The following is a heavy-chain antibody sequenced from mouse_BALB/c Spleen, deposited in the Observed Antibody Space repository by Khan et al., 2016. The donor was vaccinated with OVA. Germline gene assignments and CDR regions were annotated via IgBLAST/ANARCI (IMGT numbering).Heavy chain of an antibody. CDR2: IWGGESK. CDR3: AKDPPYYAMDY. Sequence: QVQLKESGPGLVAPSQSLSITCTVSGFSLTDYAVSWIRQPPGKGLEWLGVIWGGESKYYNSALKSRLSISKDNSKSQVFLKMNSLQTDDTAMYYCAKDPPYYAMDYWGQGTSVTVSS. V-gene: IGHV2-6-5*01. J-gene: IGHJ4*01. CDR1: GFSLTDYA.